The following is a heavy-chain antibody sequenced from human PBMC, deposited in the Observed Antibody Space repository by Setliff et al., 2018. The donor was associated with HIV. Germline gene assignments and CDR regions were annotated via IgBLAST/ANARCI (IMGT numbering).Heavy chain of an antibody. J-gene: IGHJ4*02. D-gene: IGHD6-13*01. V-gene: IGHV3-11*04. CDR1: GFAFTDYY. CDR2: ISGSDRTI. Sequence: PGGSLRLSCAASGFAFTDYYMAWIRQAPGKGLEWVSYISGSDRTIYYADSVKGRFTISRDNARNSLSLQMNSLRGEETAVYYCARVLGAARRGAAAARGYFDYWGQGTLVTVSS. CDR3: ARVLGAARRGAAAARGYFDY.